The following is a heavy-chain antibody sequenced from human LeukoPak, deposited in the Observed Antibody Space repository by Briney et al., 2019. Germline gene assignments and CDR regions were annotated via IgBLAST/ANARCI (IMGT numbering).Heavy chain of an antibody. CDR3: VRAGVYSYAYVDY. Sequence: GGSLRLSCAASGFTLSSYWMHWVRQAPGKGLVWVSRISSDGSSTSYADSVKGRFTISRDNAQSTLYLQMNSLRAEDTAVYYCVRAGVYSYAYVDYWGQGTLVTVSS. J-gene: IGHJ4*02. CDR1: GFTLSSYW. CDR2: ISSDGSST. D-gene: IGHD5-18*01. V-gene: IGHV3-74*01.